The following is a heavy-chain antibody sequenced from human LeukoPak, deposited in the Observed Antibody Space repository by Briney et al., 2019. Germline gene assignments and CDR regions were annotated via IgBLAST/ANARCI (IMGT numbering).Heavy chain of an antibody. Sequence: SVKVSCKASGGTFSSYAISWVRQAPGQGLEWMGGIIPIFGTANYAQKFQGRVTITADESTSTAYMELSSLRSEDTAVYYCARDESYYDSSGYYWGQGTLVTVSS. J-gene: IGHJ4*02. V-gene: IGHV1-69*13. CDR2: IIPIFGTA. CDR1: GGTFSSYA. D-gene: IGHD3-22*01. CDR3: ARDESYYDSSGYY.